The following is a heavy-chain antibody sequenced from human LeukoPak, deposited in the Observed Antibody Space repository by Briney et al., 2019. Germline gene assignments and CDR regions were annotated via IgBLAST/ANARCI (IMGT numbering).Heavy chain of an antibody. CDR1: GDSIDSNS. D-gene: IGHD5-12*01. J-gene: IGHJ4*02. V-gene: IGHV4-59*08. CDR2: IYYSGTT. Sequence: PSETLSLTCTVSGDSIDSNSWTRIRQPPGKGLEWIGYIYYSGTTNYNPSLKSRVTMSVDMSKNQFSLKLSSVTAADTAVYYCARHDPRGYSGYGDLDYWGQGTLVTVSS. CDR3: ARHDPRGYSGYGDLDY.